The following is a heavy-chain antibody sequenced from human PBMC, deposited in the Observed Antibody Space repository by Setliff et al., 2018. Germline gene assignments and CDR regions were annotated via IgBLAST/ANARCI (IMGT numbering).Heavy chain of an antibody. D-gene: IGHD2-2*01. V-gene: IGHV1-18*01. CDR3: SRLVRYCTRTSCQGGSGEDY. Sequence: ASVKVSCKASGYTFTNYAINWVRQAPGQGLEWVGWISADSGNTYYAQKCQGRVTMTTDTSTATAYLELRSLRSDDTAVYYCSRLVRYCTRTSCQGGSGEDYWGQGTLVTVSS. J-gene: IGHJ4*02. CDR2: ISADSGNT. CDR1: GYTFTNYA.